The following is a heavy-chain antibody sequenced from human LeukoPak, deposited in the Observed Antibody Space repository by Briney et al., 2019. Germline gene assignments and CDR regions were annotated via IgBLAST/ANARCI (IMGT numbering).Heavy chain of an antibody. CDR3: ARSPKGELRDSGYDHGFDY. J-gene: IGHJ4*02. V-gene: IGHV1-8*01. Sequence: ASVKVSCKASGYTFTSYDINWVRQATGQGLGWMGWMNPNSGKTGYAQKFQGRVTMTRNTSISTAYMELSSLRSEDTAVYYCARSPKGELRDSGYDHGFDYWGQGTLVTVSS. D-gene: IGHD5-12*01. CDR1: GYTFTSYD. CDR2: MNPNSGKT.